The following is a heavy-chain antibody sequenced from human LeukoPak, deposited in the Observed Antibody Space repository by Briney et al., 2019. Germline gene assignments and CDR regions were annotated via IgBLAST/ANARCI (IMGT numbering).Heavy chain of an antibody. D-gene: IGHD6-6*01. CDR3: ARLYSSSSSD. Sequence: PGGSLRLSCAASGFTFSGFAMSWARRAPGKGLEWVSSTGNTGSTKYYADSVRGRFTISRDNAQNTLYLQMNNLRAEDTALYYCARLYSSSSSDWGQGTLVTVSS. CDR1: GFTFSGFA. J-gene: IGHJ4*02. V-gene: IGHV3-23*01. CDR2: TGNTGSTK.